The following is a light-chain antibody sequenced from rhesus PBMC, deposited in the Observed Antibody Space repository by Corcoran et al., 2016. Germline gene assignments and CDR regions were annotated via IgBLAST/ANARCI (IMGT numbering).Light chain of an antibody. CDR1: SSDVGGYTY. CDR3: CSYTTSSTLV. J-gene: IGLJ6*01. CDR2: DVS. V-gene: IGLV2S7*01. Sequence: QSVPTQPPSVSGSPGQSVTISYTGTSSDVGGYTYVSWYQQHPGKAPKLMIYDVSKRPSGVSDRFSGSKSGNTASLTISGLQAEDEADYYCCSYTTSSTLVFGSGTKLTVL.